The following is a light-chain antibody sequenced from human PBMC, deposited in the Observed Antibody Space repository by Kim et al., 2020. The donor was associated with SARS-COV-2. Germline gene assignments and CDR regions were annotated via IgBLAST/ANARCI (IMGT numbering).Light chain of an antibody. Sequence: GQRVTFSCSGSSSNIESNCVHWYQQVPGTAPKLLIYRNNQRPSGVPDRFSGSKSGTSASLAISGLRSEDEADYYCAAWDDSLSGWVFGGGTQLTVL. V-gene: IGLV1-47*01. CDR3: AAWDDSLSGWV. CDR1: SSNIESNC. J-gene: IGLJ3*02. CDR2: RNN.